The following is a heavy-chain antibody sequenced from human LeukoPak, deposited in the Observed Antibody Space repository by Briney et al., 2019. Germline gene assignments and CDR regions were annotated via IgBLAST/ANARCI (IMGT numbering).Heavy chain of an antibody. J-gene: IGHJ4*02. CDR1: GFTFSSYA. V-gene: IGHV3-49*04. CDR3: TRGGEKEIDY. CDR2: IRSKAYGGTT. Sequence: GGSLRLSCAASGFTFSSYAMSWVRQAPGKGLEWVGFIRSKAYGGTTEYAASVKGRFTISRDDSKSIAYLQMNSLKTEDTAVYYCTRGGEKEIDYWGQGTLVTVSS. D-gene: IGHD3-10*01.